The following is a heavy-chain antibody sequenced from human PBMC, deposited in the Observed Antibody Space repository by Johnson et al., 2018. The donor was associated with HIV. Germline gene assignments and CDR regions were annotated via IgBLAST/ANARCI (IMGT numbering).Heavy chain of an antibody. CDR3: ANALGI. J-gene: IGHJ3*02. Sequence: QVQLVESGGGVVQPGGSLRLSCAASGFTFSSYAMHWVRQAPGKGLEWVAVISYDGSIKYYGDSVKGRFAISRDNSKNTVYLQMNSLRTEDTAVYYCANALGIWGQGTMVTVSS. CDR1: GFTFSSYA. CDR2: ISYDGSIK. V-gene: IGHV3-30*09.